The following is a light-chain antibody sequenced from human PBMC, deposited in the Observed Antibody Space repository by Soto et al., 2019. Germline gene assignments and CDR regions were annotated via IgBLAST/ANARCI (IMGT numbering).Light chain of an antibody. Sequence: QSVLTQPPSVSGAPGQRVTISCTGSSSNIGAGYVHWYQQLPGTAPKLLIDGNSNRPSVVPDRFSGSKSGTSASLAIAGLQAEDEADYYCQSYDSSLSGSVFGGGTKLTVL. CDR1: SSNIGAGY. V-gene: IGLV1-40*01. CDR2: GNS. CDR3: QSYDSSLSGSV. J-gene: IGLJ3*02.